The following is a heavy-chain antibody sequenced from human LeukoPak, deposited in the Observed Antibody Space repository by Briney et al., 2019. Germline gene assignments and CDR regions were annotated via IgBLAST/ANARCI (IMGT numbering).Heavy chain of an antibody. CDR1: GGSFSGYY. CDR3: AREKAVPNWFDP. D-gene: IGHD6-19*01. Sequence: SETLSLTCAVYGGSFSGYYWNWIRQPPGKGLEWIGEINHSGRTNYNPSLKSRVTISVDTSKKQFSLKLSSVTAADTAVYYCAREKAVPNWFDPWGQGTLVTVSS. CDR2: INHSGRT. J-gene: IGHJ5*02. V-gene: IGHV4-34*01.